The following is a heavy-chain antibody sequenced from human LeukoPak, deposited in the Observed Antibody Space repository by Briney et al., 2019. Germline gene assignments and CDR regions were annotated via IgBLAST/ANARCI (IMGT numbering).Heavy chain of an antibody. D-gene: IGHD5-12*01. CDR2: ISYDGSNT. CDR1: GFTFSTYA. V-gene: IGHV3-30*04. J-gene: IGHJ6*04. CDR3: ARAERGGYSGYDYGMDL. Sequence: PGGSLRLSCAASGFTFSTYAMHWVRQAPRKGLEWVAVISYDGSNTYYADSVKGRFTISRDNSKNTLYLQMNSLRAEDTAVYYCARAERGGYSGYDYGMDLWGKGTTVTVSS.